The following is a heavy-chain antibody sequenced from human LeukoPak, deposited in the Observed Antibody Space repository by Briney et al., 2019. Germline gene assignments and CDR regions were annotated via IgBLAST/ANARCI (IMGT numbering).Heavy chain of an antibody. CDR2: IYYSGST. Sequence: PSETLSLTCTVSGGSISSSSYYWGWIRQPPGKGLEWIGSIYYSGSTYYNPSLKSRVTISVDTSKNQFSLKLSSVTAADTAVYYCASSQGSRFDYWGQGTLVTVSS. J-gene: IGHJ4*02. CDR3: ASSQGSRFDY. CDR1: GGSISSSSYY. V-gene: IGHV4-39*07. D-gene: IGHD6-13*01.